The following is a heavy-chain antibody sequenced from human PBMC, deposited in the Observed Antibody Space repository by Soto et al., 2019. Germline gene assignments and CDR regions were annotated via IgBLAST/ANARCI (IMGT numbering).Heavy chain of an antibody. CDR3: VSQRTTVPTQAYFDY. J-gene: IGHJ4*02. Sequence: SETLSLTCTVSGGSVTNSSYYWGWIRRSPGKGLEWIGSVYYRGRSYSKSSVKSRVTISVDTSKNRFSLSLNSATASDTAVYFCVSQRTTVPTQAYFDYWGPGALVTVSS. D-gene: IGHD4-17*01. CDR1: GGSVTNSSYY. CDR2: VYYRGRS. V-gene: IGHV4-39*01.